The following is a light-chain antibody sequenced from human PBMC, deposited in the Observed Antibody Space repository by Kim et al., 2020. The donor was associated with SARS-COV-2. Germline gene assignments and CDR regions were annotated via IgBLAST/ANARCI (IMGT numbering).Light chain of an antibody. CDR2: AES. V-gene: IGKV3-20*01. Sequence: PGERATLSCRTSQSISSSYLGWYQQKPGQPPRLLIYAESSRATGIPDRFSGSGSGTDFTLTITRLEPEDFAVYYCQQYGSSLPWTFGQGTKVDIK. CDR3: QQYGSSLPWT. J-gene: IGKJ1*01. CDR1: QSISSSY.